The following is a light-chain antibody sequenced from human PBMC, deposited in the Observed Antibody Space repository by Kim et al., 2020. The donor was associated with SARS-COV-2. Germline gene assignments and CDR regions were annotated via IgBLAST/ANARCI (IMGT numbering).Light chain of an antibody. CDR1: QSISNN. V-gene: IGKV3-15*01. CDR3: QQYKNWPPIT. CDR2: DAS. J-gene: IGKJ5*01. Sequence: EIVMTQSPVSLSVSPGERVTLSCRASQSISNNLAWYQQKPGQGPRLLIYDASTRATGIPARFSGSGSGTEFTLTISSLQSEDFAVYYCQQYKNWPPITFGQGTRLEIK.